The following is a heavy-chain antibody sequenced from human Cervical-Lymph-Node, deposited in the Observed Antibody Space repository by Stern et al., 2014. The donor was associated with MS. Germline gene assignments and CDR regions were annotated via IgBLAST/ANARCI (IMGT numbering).Heavy chain of an antibody. CDR3: VRAREGYYFDY. V-gene: IGHV2-70*01. J-gene: IGHJ4*02. Sequence: QVTLRESGPVLVKPTQTLTLTCTFSGFSLSTTGMCLSWIRQPPGKALEWLALLDWDGDKYYSTALKTRLTISKDTSKNQVVLTMTNMAPLDTATYFCVRAREGYYFDYWGQGIPVTVSS. D-gene: IGHD2-21*01. CDR1: GFSLSTTGMC. CDR2: LDWDGDK.